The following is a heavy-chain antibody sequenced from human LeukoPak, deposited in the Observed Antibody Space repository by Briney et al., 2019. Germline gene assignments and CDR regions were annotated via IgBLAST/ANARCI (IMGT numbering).Heavy chain of an antibody. V-gene: IGHV2-5*02. CDR1: GFSLSTNGVA. CDR2: SYWDDDD. Sequence: SGPTLVNPTQTLTLTCTFSGFSLSTNGVAVGWIRQPPGKALEWLALSYWDDDDRYSPSLRSRLTITKDTSKNQVVLTMTNMDPVDTATYYCIHARRLPMGRYFVDYWGQGTLVTVSS. D-gene: IGHD3-9*01. J-gene: IGHJ4*02. CDR3: IHARRLPMGRYFVDY.